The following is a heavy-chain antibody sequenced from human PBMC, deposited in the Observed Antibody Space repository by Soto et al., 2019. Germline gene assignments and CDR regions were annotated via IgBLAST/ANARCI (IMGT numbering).Heavy chain of an antibody. Sequence: SETLSLTCTVSGGSISSGGYYWSWIRQHPGKGLEWIGYIYYSGSTNYNPSLKSRVTISVDTSKNQFSLKLSSVTAADRAVDYCARHYLQSSSSGIDYWGQGILVTVSS. CDR1: GGSISSGGYY. J-gene: IGHJ4*02. CDR2: IYYSGST. CDR3: ARHYLQSSSSGIDY. V-gene: IGHV4-61*08. D-gene: IGHD6-6*01.